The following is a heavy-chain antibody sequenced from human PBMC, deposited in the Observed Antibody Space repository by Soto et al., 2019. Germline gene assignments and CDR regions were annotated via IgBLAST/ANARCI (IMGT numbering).Heavy chain of an antibody. D-gene: IGHD5-18*01. CDR1: GGSISSGDYY. CDR2: IYYSGST. J-gene: IGHJ4*02. Sequence: SETLSLTCTVSGGSISSGDYYWSWIRQPPGKGLEWIGYIYYSGSTYYNPSLKSRVTISVDTSKNQFSLKLSSVTAADTAVYYCARERDSYGYYFDYWGQGTLVTVSS. CDR3: ARERDSYGYYFDY. V-gene: IGHV4-30-4*01.